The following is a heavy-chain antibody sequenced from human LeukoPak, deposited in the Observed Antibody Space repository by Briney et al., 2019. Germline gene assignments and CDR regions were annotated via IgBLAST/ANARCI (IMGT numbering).Heavy chain of an antibody. CDR1: GFTFSSYA. CDR2: ISDSGGIK. V-gene: IGHV3-23*01. Sequence: PGGSLRLSCAASGFTFSSYAVSWVRHAPGKGLEWVSAISDSGGIKYYADSVKGGFTISRDNTQNTLYLQMNSVRAEDTAVYYCANEDSSGWYASGVMDYWGQGTLVTVSS. J-gene: IGHJ4*02. CDR3: ANEDSSGWYASGVMDY. D-gene: IGHD6-19*01.